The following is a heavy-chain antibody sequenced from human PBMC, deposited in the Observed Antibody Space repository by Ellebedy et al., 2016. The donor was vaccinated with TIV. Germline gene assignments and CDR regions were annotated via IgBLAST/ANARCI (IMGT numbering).Heavy chain of an antibody. Sequence: GESLKISCAASGFTFSDYYMSWIRQAPGKGLEWVSYISSSGRTIYYADSVKGRFTISRDNAKNSLYLQMNSLRAEDTAVYYCTRDDFTMGPKTDYWGQGTLVTVSS. J-gene: IGHJ4*02. CDR1: GFTFSDYY. CDR2: ISSSGRTI. D-gene: IGHD3/OR15-3a*01. V-gene: IGHV3-11*01. CDR3: TRDDFTMGPKTDY.